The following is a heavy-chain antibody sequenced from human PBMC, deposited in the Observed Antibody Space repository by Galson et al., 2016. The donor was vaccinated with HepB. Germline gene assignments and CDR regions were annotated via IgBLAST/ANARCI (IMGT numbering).Heavy chain of an antibody. V-gene: IGHV3-30*18. J-gene: IGHJ4*02. CDR1: GFPFSRSG. CDR2: ISYDGSYE. D-gene: IGHD2-21*01. CDR3: AKGRCGGDSYSDY. Sequence: SLRLSCAASGFPFSRSGMHWVRQAPDKGLEWVAVISYDGSYEYYADSVKGRFTISRDNFENTMYLQMNSLRTEDTGVYYCAKGRCGGDSYSDYWGQGTLVTVSS.